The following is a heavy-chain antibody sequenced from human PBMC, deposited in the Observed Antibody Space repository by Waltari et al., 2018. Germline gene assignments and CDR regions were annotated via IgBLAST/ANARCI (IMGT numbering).Heavy chain of an antibody. Sequence: EVQLVESGGGLVQPGGSLRLSCAASGFTFSSYSMNWVRQAPGKGLEWVSYISSSSSTIYYADSVKGRFTISRDNAKNSLYLQMNSLRAEDTAVYYCARGISTYYDFWSGYFPYNWFDPWGQGTLVTVSS. CDR3: ARGISTYYDFWSGYFPYNWFDP. CDR1: GFTFSSYS. D-gene: IGHD3-3*01. V-gene: IGHV3-48*04. J-gene: IGHJ5*02. CDR2: ISSSSSTI.